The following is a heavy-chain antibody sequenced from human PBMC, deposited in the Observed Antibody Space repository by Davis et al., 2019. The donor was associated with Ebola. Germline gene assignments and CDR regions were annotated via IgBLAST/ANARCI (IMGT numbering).Heavy chain of an antibody. CDR1: GGTFSSYA. D-gene: IGHD3-22*01. J-gene: IGHJ4*02. Sequence: SVKVSCKASGGTFSSYAISWVRQAPGQGLEWMGGIIPIFGTANYAQKFQGRVTITADESTSTAYMELSSLRSEDTAVYYCARRTRAVVTYFDYWGQGTLVTVSS. CDR2: IIPIFGTA. CDR3: ARRTRAVVTYFDY. V-gene: IGHV1-69*13.